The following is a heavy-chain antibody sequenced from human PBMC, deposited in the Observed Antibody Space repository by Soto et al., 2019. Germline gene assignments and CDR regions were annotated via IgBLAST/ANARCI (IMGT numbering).Heavy chain of an antibody. CDR3: ARDQYYYDSSGYPGDY. Sequence: LRLSCAASGFTFSSYAMHWVRQAPGKGLEWVAVISYDGSNKYYADSVKGRFTISRDNSKNTLYLQMNSLRAEDTAVYYCARDQYYYDSSGYPGDYWGQGTLVTVSS. CDR2: ISYDGSNK. CDR1: GFTFSSYA. V-gene: IGHV3-30-3*01. D-gene: IGHD3-22*01. J-gene: IGHJ4*02.